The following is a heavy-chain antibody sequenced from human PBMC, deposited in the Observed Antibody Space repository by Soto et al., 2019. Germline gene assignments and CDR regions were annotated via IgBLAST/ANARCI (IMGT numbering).Heavy chain of an antibody. V-gene: IGHV1-8*01. CDR2: MNPGSGDT. J-gene: IGHJ5*02. Sequence: ASVKVSCKASGYSFTNNDVSWVRQATGQGLEWMGWMNPGSGDTGYAQKFQGRVTMTRDISIATAYMELSSLKSDDTAVYYCARMASFGSLNWFDPWGQGTPVTASS. D-gene: IGHD3-10*01. CDR1: GYSFTNND. CDR3: ARMASFGSLNWFDP.